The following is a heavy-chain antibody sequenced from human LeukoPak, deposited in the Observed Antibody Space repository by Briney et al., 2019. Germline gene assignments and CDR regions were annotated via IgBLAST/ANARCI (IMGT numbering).Heavy chain of an antibody. D-gene: IGHD3-9*01. CDR1: GFTFSSYW. V-gene: IGHV3-7*03. CDR2: IKQDGSEK. J-gene: IGHJ4*02. CDR3: ARGLNDILTGYYLDY. Sequence: GGSLRLSCAASGFTFSSYWMSWVRQAPGKGLEWVANIKQDGSEKYYVDSVKGRFTISRDSAKNSLYLQMNSLRAEDTAVYYCARGLNDILTGYYLDYWGQGTLVTVSS.